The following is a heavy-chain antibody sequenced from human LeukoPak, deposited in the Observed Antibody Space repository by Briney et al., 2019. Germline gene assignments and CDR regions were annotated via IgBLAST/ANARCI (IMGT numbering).Heavy chain of an antibody. V-gene: IGHV4-59*01. CDR3: ATQRWRFGELRAGYFDL. D-gene: IGHD3-10*01. CDR1: GGSISSYY. CDR2: IYYSGST. J-gene: IGHJ2*01. Sequence: SETLSLTCTVSGGSISSYYWSWIRQPPGKGLEWIGYIYYSGSTNYNPSLKSRVTISVDTSKNQFSLKLSSVTAADTAVYHCATQRWRFGELRAGYFDLWGRGTLVTVSS.